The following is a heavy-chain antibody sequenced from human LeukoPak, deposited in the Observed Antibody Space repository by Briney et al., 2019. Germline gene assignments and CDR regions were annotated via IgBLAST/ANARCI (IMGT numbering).Heavy chain of an antibody. CDR3: AKEPSHSSGYWDS. CDR2: ISYDGSNE. CDR1: GFTFSSYV. V-gene: IGHV3-30*04. J-gene: IGHJ4*02. Sequence: PGGSLRLSCAASGFTFSSYVMHWVRQAPGKGLEWVAIISYDGSNEYYADSVKGRFTISRDNSKNTLYLQMNSLRVEDTALYYCAKEPSHSSGYWDSWGQGTLVTVSS. D-gene: IGHD3-22*01.